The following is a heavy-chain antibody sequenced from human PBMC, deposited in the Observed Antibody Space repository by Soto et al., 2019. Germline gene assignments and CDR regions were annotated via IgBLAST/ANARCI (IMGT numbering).Heavy chain of an antibody. J-gene: IGHJ4*01. D-gene: IGHD3-10*01. V-gene: IGHV4-31*03. CDR2: AYYRGKT. CDR1: DDSITGGGYF. Sequence: QVHLQESGPGLVKASQTLSLICTVSDDSITGGGYFWSWIRQLPGNDLEWIGSAYYRGKTYYNPSLTSRGTIALDPSQFRVSLRLTSVTDADTAVYCCERGGSGTYHVWGHGTLVPVAS. CDR3: ERGGSGTYHV.